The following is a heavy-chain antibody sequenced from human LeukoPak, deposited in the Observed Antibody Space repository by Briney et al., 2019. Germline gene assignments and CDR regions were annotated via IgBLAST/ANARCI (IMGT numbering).Heavy chain of an antibody. J-gene: IGHJ2*01. Sequence: SETLSLTCTVSGGSISTYYWSWVRQRPGKGLEWIGYIYYSGSTTYIPSLKSRVTISVDTSKNQFSLKLSSVTAADTAVYYCARRTYFDLWGRGTLVTVSS. V-gene: IGHV4-59*08. CDR2: IYYSGST. CDR3: ARRTYFDL. CDR1: GGSISTYY.